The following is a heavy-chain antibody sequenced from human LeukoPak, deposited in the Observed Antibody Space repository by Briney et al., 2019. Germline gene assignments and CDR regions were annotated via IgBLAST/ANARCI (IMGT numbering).Heavy chain of an antibody. CDR3: AKLVGSSPQYGMDV. CDR1: GFTFSSYG. Sequence: GGSLRLSCAASGFTFSSYGMHWVRQAPGKGLEWVAVISYDGSNKYYADSVKGRFTISRDNSKNTLYLQMNSLRAEDTAVHYCAKLVGSSPQYGMDVWGKGTTVTVSS. D-gene: IGHD6-13*01. J-gene: IGHJ6*04. CDR2: ISYDGSNK. V-gene: IGHV3-30*18.